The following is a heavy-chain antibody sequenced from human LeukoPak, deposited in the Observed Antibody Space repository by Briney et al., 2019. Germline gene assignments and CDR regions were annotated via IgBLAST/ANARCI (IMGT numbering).Heavy chain of an antibody. Sequence: PSETLSLTCTVSGYSISSGYYWGWIRQPPGKGLEWIGSIYHSGSTYYNPSLKSRVTISVDTSKNQFSLKLSSVTAADTAVYYCARHGDSSGWYYYYYYYMDVWGKGTTVTISS. V-gene: IGHV4-38-2*02. CDR3: ARHGDSSGWYYYYYYYMDV. J-gene: IGHJ6*03. CDR1: GYSISSGYY. D-gene: IGHD6-19*01. CDR2: IYHSGST.